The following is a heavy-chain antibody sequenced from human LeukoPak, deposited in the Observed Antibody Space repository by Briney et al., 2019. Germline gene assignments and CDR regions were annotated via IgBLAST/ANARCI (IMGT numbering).Heavy chain of an antibody. Sequence: PGGSLRLSCAASGFTFSRYWMSWVRQAPGKGLEWVANIKQDGSEKYYVDSVKGRFTISRDNAKNSLYLEMNSLRAEDTAVYYCARDRALVSMVRGVMGYFHYYMDVWGKGTTVTISS. V-gene: IGHV3-7*01. CDR3: ARDRALVSMVRGVMGYFHYYMDV. D-gene: IGHD3-10*01. J-gene: IGHJ6*03. CDR1: GFTFSRYW. CDR2: IKQDGSEK.